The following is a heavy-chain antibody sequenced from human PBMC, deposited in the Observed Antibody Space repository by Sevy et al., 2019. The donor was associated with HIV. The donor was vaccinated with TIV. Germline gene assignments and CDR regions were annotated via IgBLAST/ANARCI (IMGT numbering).Heavy chain of an antibody. CDR3: ARPASAYYYDSIIQH. CDR2: ISYDGSNK. CDR1: GFTFSSYA. D-gene: IGHD3-22*01. Sequence: GGSLRLSCAASGFTFSSYAMHWVRQAPGKGLEWVAVISYDGSNKYYADSVKGRFTISRDNSKNTLYLQMNSLRAEETAVYYCARPASAYYYDSIIQHWGQGTLVTVSS. V-gene: IGHV3-30-3*01. J-gene: IGHJ1*01.